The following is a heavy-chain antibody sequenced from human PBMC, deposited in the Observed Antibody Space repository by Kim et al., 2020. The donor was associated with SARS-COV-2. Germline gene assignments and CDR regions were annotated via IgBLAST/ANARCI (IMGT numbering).Heavy chain of an antibody. CDR2: IYYSGST. D-gene: IGHD3-10*01. V-gene: IGHV4-59*13. Sequence: SETLSLTCTVSGGSISSYYWSWIRQPPGKGLEWIGYIYYSGSTNYNPSLKSRVTISVDTSKNQFSLKLSSVTAADTAVYYCARGPGGGAFDLWGRGTLVTVSS. J-gene: IGHJ2*01. CDR1: GGSISSYY. CDR3: ARGPGGGAFDL.